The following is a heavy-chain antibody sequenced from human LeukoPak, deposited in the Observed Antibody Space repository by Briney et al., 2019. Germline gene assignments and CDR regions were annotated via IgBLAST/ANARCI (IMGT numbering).Heavy chain of an antibody. Sequence: ASVKVSCKTSGYPFTTWEINWVRQAAGQGLEWMGWVHTNSGNTAYAQKFQGRVTMTRDTSISTAYMELSGLRSDDTAVDFCARGPRNDPWGQGTLVTVSS. J-gene: IGHJ5*02. D-gene: IGHD1-14*01. CDR1: GYPFTTWE. V-gene: IGHV1-8*01. CDR2: VHTNSGNT. CDR3: ARGPRNDP.